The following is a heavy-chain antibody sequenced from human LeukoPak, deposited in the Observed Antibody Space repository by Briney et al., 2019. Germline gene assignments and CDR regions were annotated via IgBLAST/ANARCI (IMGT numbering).Heavy chain of an antibody. CDR2: IKQDGSEK. CDR1: GFTFSSYW. V-gene: IGHV3-7*01. J-gene: IGHJ4*02. CDR3: ARDRIAARPYYFDY. D-gene: IGHD6-6*01. Sequence: GGSLRLSCAASGFTFSSYWMSWVRQAPGKGLEWVANIKQDGSEKYYVDPVKGRFTISRDNAKNSLYLQMNSLRAEDTAVYYCARDRIAARPYYFDYWGQGTLVTVSS.